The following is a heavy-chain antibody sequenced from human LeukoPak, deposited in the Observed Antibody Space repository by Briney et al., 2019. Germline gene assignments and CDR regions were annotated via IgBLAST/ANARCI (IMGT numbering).Heavy chain of an antibody. J-gene: IGHJ4*02. CDR3: AREAY. Sequence: GGSLRLSCEASGFTFSRYWTSWVRQAPGKGPEWVASIKHDGREIHYADSVKGRFTISRDDAKNSLYLQMNSLRVEDTAVYYCAREAYWGQGTLVTVSS. CDR2: IKHDGREI. CDR1: GFTFSRYW. V-gene: IGHV3-7*01.